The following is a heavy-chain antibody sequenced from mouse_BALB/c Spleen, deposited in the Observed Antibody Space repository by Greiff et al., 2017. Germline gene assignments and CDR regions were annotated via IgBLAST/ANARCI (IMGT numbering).Heavy chain of an antibody. CDR1: GYTFTSYV. CDR3: AAAYYGNYGAYAMDY. V-gene: IGHV1-14*01. Sequence: EVQLQQSGPELVKPGASVKMSCKASGYTFTSYVMHWVKQKPGQGLEWIGYINPYNDGTKYNEKFKGKATLTSDKSSSTAYMELSSLSSEDSAVYYCAAAYYGNYGAYAMDYWGQGTSVTVSS. J-gene: IGHJ4*01. CDR2: INPYNDGT. D-gene: IGHD2-10*01.